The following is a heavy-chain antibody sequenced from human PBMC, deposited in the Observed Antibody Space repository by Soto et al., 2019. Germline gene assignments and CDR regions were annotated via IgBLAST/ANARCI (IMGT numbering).Heavy chain of an antibody. CDR2: INAGNGNT. D-gene: IGHD3-10*01. CDR1: GYTFTSYA. J-gene: IGHJ5*02. V-gene: IGHV1-3*01. Sequence: ASVKVSCKASGYTFTSYAMHWVRQAPGQRLEWMGWINAGNGNTKYSQKFQGRVTITRDTSAGTAYMEPSSLRSEDTAVYYCARAPFRLLWFGEADNRGLWFDPWGQGTLVTVSS. CDR3: ARAPFRLLWFGEADNRGLWFDP.